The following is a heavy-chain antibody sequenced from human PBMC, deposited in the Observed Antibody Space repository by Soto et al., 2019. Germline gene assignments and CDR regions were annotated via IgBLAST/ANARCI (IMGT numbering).Heavy chain of an antibody. V-gene: IGHV1-69*01. CDR2: IIPVFSAT. CDR1: GGTFNSYA. D-gene: IGHD3-3*01. Sequence: QVHLIQSGAEVKKPGSSVKVSCKASGGTFNSYAFSWVRQSPGQGLEWMGGIIPVFSATHYAQNFQGRVTISANASTRTVYLDLSSLRSDDTAVYFCASSTVFGVLALNSKAWFGPGGQGSLVTVSS. J-gene: IGHJ5*02. CDR3: ASSTVFGVLALNSKAWFGP.